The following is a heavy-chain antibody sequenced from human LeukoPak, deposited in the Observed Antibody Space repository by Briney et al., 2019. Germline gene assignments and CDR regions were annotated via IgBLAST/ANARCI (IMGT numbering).Heavy chain of an antibody. CDR3: ARLGEVWPPDY. CDR1: SGSISSSSYY. J-gene: IGHJ4*02. D-gene: IGHD3-16*01. V-gene: IGHV4-39*01. CDR2: IYYSGST. Sequence: SSETLSLTCTVSSGSISSSSYYWDWIRQPPGKGLEWIATIYYSGSTYYNPSLKSRVTISVDTSKNQFSLKLSSVTAADTAVYCCARLGEVWPPDYWGQGTLVTVSS.